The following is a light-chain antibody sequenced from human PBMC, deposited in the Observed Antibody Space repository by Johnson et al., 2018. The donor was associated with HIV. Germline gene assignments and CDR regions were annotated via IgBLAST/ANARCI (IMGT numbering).Light chain of an antibody. V-gene: IGLV1-51*01. CDR3: GTWDSSLRL. CDR2: ATN. CDR1: SSNIGSNY. Sequence: QSLLTQSPSVSAAPGQKVTISCSGSSSNIGSNYVSWYQQLPGTAPRLLISATNERPSDIPDRFSGSKSGTSANLGITGLQTGDEADYYCGTWDSSLRLFGTGTKVTVL. J-gene: IGLJ1*01.